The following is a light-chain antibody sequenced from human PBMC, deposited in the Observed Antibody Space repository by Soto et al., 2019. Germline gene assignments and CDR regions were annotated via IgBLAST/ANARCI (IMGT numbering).Light chain of an antibody. J-gene: IGKJ5*01. CDR3: QQYDNL. V-gene: IGKV1-33*01. Sequence: DIQMTQSPPSLSASVGDRVTITCQASQDISSYLNWYQQKPGKSTKLLIYDASKLETGVPSRFSGSGSGTDFTFTISSLQPEDIATYYCQQYDNLFGQGTRLEIK. CDR1: QDISSY. CDR2: DAS.